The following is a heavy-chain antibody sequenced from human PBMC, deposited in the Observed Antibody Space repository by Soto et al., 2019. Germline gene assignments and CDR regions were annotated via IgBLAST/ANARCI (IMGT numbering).Heavy chain of an antibody. V-gene: IGHV1-3*01. CDR2: INAGNGNT. CDR3: AREILWFGELLHAFDI. D-gene: IGHD3-10*01. J-gene: IGHJ3*02. Sequence: LEWMGWINAGNGNTKYSQKFQGRVTITRDTSASTAYMELSSLRSEDTAVYYCAREILWFGELLHAFDIWGQGTMVTVSS.